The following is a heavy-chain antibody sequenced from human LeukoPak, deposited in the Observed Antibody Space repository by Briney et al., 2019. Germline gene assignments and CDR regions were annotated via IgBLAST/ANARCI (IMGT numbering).Heavy chain of an antibody. CDR2: INPNSGGT. Sequence: GASVKVSCKASGYTFTSYGISWVRQAPGQGLEWMGWINPNSGGTNYAQKFQGGVTMTRDTSISTAYMELSRLTSDDTAVYYCARDDLLTYSSGWYLNYWGQGTLVTVSS. J-gene: IGHJ4*02. D-gene: IGHD6-19*01. CDR1: GYTFTSYG. V-gene: IGHV1-2*02. CDR3: ARDDLLTYSSGWYLNY.